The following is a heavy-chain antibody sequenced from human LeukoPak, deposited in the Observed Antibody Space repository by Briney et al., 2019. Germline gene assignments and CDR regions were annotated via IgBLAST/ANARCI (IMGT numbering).Heavy chain of an antibody. D-gene: IGHD5-12*01. J-gene: IGHJ4*02. CDR1: GFSLSTSGMC. CDR2: IDWDDDK. V-gene: IGHV2-70*01. CDR3: ARIAGWYDYYYYIDY. Sequence: SGPTLVNPTQTLTLTCTFSGFSLSTSGMCVSWIRQPPGKALEWLALIDWDDDKYYSTSLKTRLTISKDTSKNQVVLTMTNMDPVDTATYYCARIAGWYDYYYYIDYWGQGTLVTVSS.